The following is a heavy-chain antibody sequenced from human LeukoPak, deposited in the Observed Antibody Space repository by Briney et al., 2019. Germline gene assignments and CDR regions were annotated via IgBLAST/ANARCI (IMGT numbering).Heavy chain of an antibody. D-gene: IGHD5-18*01. V-gene: IGHV4-59*01. CDR1: GGSISSYY. CDR2: IYYSGST. Sequence: PSETLSLTCTVSGGSISSYYWSWIRQPPGKGLEWIGYIYYSGSTNYNPSLKSRVTISVDTSKNHFSLKLSSVTAADTAVYYCARISGYSYGYWGWFDPWGQGTLVTVSS. CDR3: ARISGYSYGYWGWFDP. J-gene: IGHJ5*02.